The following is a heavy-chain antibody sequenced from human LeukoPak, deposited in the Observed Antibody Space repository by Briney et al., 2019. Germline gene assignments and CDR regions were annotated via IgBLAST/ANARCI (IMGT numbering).Heavy chain of an antibody. CDR3: ARGLYDNSGYGASDI. V-gene: IGHV3-11*01. D-gene: IGHD3-22*01. CDR1: GFTFSDYY. Sequence: GGSLRLSCAASGFTFSDYYMTWIRQAPGKGLEWVSYISTSGTTIYYADSVKGRFTISRDNAKNSLYLQMNSLRAEDTAVYYCARGLYDNSGYGASDIWGQGTMVTVSS. CDR2: ISTSGTTI. J-gene: IGHJ3*02.